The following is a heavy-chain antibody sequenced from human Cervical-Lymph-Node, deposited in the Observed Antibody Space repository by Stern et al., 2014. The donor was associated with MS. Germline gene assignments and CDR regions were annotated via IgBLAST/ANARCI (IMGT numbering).Heavy chain of an antibody. V-gene: IGHV3-23*04. J-gene: IGHJ4*02. CDR1: GFTFSSYA. CDR3: AKDCASIGMYSSGWYYFDY. CDR2: ISGSGGST. Sequence: EVQLVESGGGLVQPGGSLRLSCAASGFTFSSYAMSWVRQAPGKGLEWVSAISGSGGSTYYADSVKGRFTISRDNSKNTLYLQMNSLRAEDTAVYYCAKDCASIGMYSSGWYYFDYWGQGTLVTVSS. D-gene: IGHD6-19*01.